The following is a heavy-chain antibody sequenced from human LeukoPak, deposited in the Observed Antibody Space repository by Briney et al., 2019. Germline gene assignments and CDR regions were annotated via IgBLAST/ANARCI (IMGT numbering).Heavy chain of an antibody. J-gene: IGHJ4*02. Sequence: GGSLRLSCAASGLTVSNNYMYWVRQAPGKGLEWVSALYIGGNTYYADSVRGRFTISRDNSKNTLYLQMNSLRAEDTAIYYCMTAAGYNFGQYWGQGTLVTVSS. CDR1: GLTVSNNY. CDR3: MTAAGYNFGQY. CDR2: LYIGGNT. V-gene: IGHV3-53*01. D-gene: IGHD5-18*01.